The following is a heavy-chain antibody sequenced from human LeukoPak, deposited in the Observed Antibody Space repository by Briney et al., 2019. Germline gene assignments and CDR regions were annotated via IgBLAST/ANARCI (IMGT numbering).Heavy chain of an antibody. D-gene: IGHD3-3*01. V-gene: IGHV3-7*01. CDR2: IKQDGSEK. CDR3: ARSDQYYDFWSGYYRLHYMDV. Sequence: PGGSLRLSCAASGFTFSSYWMCWVRQAPGKGLEWVANIKQDGSEKYYVDSVKGRLTISRDNAKNSLYLQMNSLRAEDTAVYYCARSDQYYDFWSGYYRLHYMDVWGKGTTVTVSS. J-gene: IGHJ6*03. CDR1: GFTFSSYW.